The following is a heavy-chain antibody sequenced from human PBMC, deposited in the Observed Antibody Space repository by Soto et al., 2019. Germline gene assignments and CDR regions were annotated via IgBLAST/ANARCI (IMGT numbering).Heavy chain of an antibody. CDR1: GGSFSGYY. V-gene: IGHV4-34*01. D-gene: IGHD2-2*01. J-gene: IGHJ6*02. CDR3: ARAGGDIVVAEYGMDV. Sequence: ASETLSLTCAVYGGSFSGYYWSWIRQPPGKGLEWIGEINHSGSTNYNPSLKSRVTISVDTSKNQFSLKLSSVTAADTAVYYCARAGGDIVVAEYGMDVWGQGTTVTV. CDR2: INHSGST.